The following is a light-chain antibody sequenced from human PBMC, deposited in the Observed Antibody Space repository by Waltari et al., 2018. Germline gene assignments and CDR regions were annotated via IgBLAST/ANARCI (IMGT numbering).Light chain of an antibody. CDR1: SGHSSNI. Sequence: QLVLTQSPSASASLGASVKLTCTLSSGHSSNIIAWLQQQPEKGPRYLMKVNSDGSHSKGDDIPDRCSGSSSGAERYLTISSLQSEDEADYCCETGGHGTWVFGGGTKLTVL. V-gene: IGLV4-69*01. CDR2: VNSDGSH. J-gene: IGLJ3*02. CDR3: ETGGHGTWV.